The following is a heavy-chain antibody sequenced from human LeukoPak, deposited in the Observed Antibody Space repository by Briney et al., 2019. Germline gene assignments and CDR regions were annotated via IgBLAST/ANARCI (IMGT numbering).Heavy chain of an antibody. CDR1: GYTFTGYY. CDR3: ARDRRDCSGGSCYSLNDY. J-gene: IGHJ4*02. CDR2: INPNSGGT. D-gene: IGHD2-15*01. Sequence: ASVKVSCKASGYTFTGYYMHWVRQAPGQGLERMGRINPNSGGTNYTQKFQGRVTMTRDTSISTAYMELSRLRSDDTAVYYCARDRRDCSGGSCYSLNDYWGQGTLVTVSS. V-gene: IGHV1-2*06.